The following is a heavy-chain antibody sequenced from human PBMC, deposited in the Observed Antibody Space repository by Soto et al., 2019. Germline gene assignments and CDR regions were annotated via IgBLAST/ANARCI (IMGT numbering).Heavy chain of an antibody. J-gene: IGHJ3*02. D-gene: IGHD3-22*01. V-gene: IGHV3-11*05. CDR2: IGSSSSYT. CDR3: ARDIAGFGGSYYYDSSGERNDAFDI. Sequence: GGSLRLSCAASGFTFSDYYMSWIRQAPGKGLEWVSYIGSSSSYTNYADSVKGRFTISRDNAKNSLYLQMNSLRAEDTAVYYCARDIAGFGGSYYYDSSGERNDAFDIWGQGTLVTVSS. CDR1: GFTFSDYY.